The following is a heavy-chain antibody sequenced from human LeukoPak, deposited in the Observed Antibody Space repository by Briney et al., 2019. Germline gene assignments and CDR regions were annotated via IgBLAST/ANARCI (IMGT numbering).Heavy chain of an antibody. CDR2: INAGNGNT. CDR3: AREGITIFGVGNNWFDP. J-gene: IGHJ5*02. D-gene: IGHD3-3*01. CDR1: GYTFTSYA. Sequence: VASVKVSCKASGYTFTSYAMHWVRQAPGQRLEWMGWINAGNGNTKYSQKFQGRVTITRDTSASTAYVELSSLRSEDTAVYYCAREGITIFGVGNNWFDPWGQGTLVTVSS. V-gene: IGHV1-3*01.